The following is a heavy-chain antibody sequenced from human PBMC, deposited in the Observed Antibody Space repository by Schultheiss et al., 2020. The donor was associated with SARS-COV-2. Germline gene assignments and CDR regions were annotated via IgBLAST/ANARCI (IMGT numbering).Heavy chain of an antibody. D-gene: IGHD3-16*01. CDR2: IWYDGSNK. V-gene: IGHV3-33*01. Sequence: GESLKISCAASGFTFSSYGMHWVRQAPGKGLEWVAVIWYDGSNKYYADSVKGRFTISRDNSKNTLYLQMNSLRAEDTAVYYCARDLGGTFHYWGQGTLVTVSS. J-gene: IGHJ4*02. CDR1: GFTFSSYG. CDR3: ARDLGGTFHY.